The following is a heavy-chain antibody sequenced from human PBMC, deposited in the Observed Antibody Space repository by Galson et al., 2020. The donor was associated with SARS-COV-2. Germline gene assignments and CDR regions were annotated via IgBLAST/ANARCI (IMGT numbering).Heavy chain of an antibody. CDR2: IRNDGSKK. J-gene: IGHJ4*02. D-gene: IGHD5-18*01. V-gene: IGHV3-30*02. CDR3: ATGGYSYGYAAGEFDY. CDR1: GFTFSSYG. Sequence: GGSLRLSCAASGFTFSSYGMHWVRHPQGKWLEWVAAIRNDGSKKYYADSVKGRFTISRDTSKNTLYLQMNGLRAEDTAVYYCATGGYSYGYAAGEFDYWGQGTLVTVSS.